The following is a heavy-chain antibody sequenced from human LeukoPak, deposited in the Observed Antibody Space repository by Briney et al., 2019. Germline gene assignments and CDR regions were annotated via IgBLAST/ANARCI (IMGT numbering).Heavy chain of an antibody. Sequence: ASVKVSCKASGYTFTGYYMHWVRQAPGQGLEWMGWINPNSGGTNYAQKFQGRATMTRDTSISTAYMELSRLRSDDTAVYYCATHPYTYYYDSSGYPDYWGQGTLVTVSS. CDR3: ATHPYTYYYDSSGYPDY. CDR2: INPNSGGT. D-gene: IGHD3-22*01. J-gene: IGHJ4*02. V-gene: IGHV1-2*02. CDR1: GYTFTGYY.